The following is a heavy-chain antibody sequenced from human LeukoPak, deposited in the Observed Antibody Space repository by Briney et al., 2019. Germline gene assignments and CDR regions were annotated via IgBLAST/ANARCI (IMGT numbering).Heavy chain of an antibody. V-gene: IGHV3-7*04. Sequence: GGSLRLSCAASRFTFSSYWMTWVRQAPGKGLEWVANIKQDGSEKYYVGSVKGRFTISRDNTKNSLYLQMNSLRDEDTAVYYCARGQVVPAALRTDFDYWGQGTLVTVSS. CDR1: RFTFSSYW. J-gene: IGHJ4*02. D-gene: IGHD2-2*01. CDR3: ARGQVVPAALRTDFDY. CDR2: IKQDGSEK.